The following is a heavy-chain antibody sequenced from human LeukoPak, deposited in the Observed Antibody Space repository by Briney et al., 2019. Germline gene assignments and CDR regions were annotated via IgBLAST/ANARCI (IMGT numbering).Heavy chain of an antibody. V-gene: IGHV4-31*03. CDR3: ARVGKATSRWLLDY. CDR2: IYYSGST. Sequence: SETLSLTCTVSGGSISSGGYYWSWIRQHPGKGLEWIGYIYYSGSTYYNPSLKSRVTISVDTSKNQFSLELSSVTAADTAVYYCARVGKATSRWLLDYWGQGTLVTVSS. J-gene: IGHJ4*02. CDR1: GGSISSGGYY. D-gene: IGHD5-24*01.